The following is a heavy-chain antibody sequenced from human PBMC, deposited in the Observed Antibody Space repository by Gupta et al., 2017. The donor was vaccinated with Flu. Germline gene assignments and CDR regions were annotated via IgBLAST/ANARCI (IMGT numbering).Heavy chain of an antibody. V-gene: IGHV3-30*18. CDR3: AKGLAAAGT. J-gene: IGHJ4*02. CDR2: ISYDGSNK. D-gene: IGHD6-13*01. Sequence: GFTFSSYGMHWVRQAPGKGLEWVAVISYDGSNKYYADSVKGRFTISRDKSKNTLYLQMNSLRAEDTAVYYCAKGLAAAGTWGQGTLVTVSS. CDR1: GFTFSSYG.